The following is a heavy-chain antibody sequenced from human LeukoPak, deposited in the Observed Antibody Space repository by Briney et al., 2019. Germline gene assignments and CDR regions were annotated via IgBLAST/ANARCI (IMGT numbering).Heavy chain of an antibody. CDR3: AKSPGYSGSYPAFDY. V-gene: IGHV3-23*01. J-gene: IGHJ4*02. CDR2: ISGSGDST. D-gene: IGHD1-26*01. CDR1: GFSFSKYW. Sequence: LGGSLRLSCEASGFSFSKYWMNWVRQAPGKGLEWVSSISGSGDSTYYADSVKGRFTISRDNSKNTVYLQMNSLRAEDTAIYYCAKSPGYSGSYPAFDYWGQGALVTVSS.